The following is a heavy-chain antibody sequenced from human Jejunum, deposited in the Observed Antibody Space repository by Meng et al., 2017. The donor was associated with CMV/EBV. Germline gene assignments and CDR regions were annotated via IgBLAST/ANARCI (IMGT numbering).Heavy chain of an antibody. D-gene: IGHD1-26*01. CDR2: INPNTGDT. Sequence: EYTFTEYYMQWVRQAPGQGLEWMGWINPNTGDTNYAQKFQGRVTMTRDMSINTVYMELTRLRSDDTAVYYCAKDGGSYLDYYFDYWGQGTRVTVSS. V-gene: IGHV1-2*02. CDR1: EYTFTEYY. J-gene: IGHJ4*02. CDR3: AKDGGSYLDYYFDY.